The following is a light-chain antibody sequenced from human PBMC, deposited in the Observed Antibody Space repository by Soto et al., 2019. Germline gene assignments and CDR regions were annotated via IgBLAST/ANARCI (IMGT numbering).Light chain of an antibody. J-gene: IGKJ1*01. Sequence: DIVLTQSPGTLSLSPGERATLSCRASQSVSSSNLAWYQQKPAQAPRLLIYAASRRAPGIPERFSGSGSGTDFTLTISRMEPEDFAVYYCQQYGSSPPTFGQGTKVDIK. V-gene: IGKV3-20*01. CDR3: QQYGSSPPT. CDR2: AAS. CDR1: QSVSSSN.